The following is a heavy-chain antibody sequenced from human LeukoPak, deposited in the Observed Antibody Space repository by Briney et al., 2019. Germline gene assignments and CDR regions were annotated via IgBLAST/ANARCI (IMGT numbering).Heavy chain of an antibody. J-gene: IGHJ1*01. CDR2: IYYSGRT. Sequence: SETLSLTCLVSGDSIRSSNYYWDWIPQPPGKGREWIGSIYYSGRTYYNSSLKSRVSMSVDTTKNQFSLRLTSMTAADTAVYYCARRRYYDGSGYLDWGQGTLVIVS. V-gene: IGHV4-39*01. D-gene: IGHD3-22*01. CDR1: GDSIRSSNYY. CDR3: ARRRYYDGSGYLD.